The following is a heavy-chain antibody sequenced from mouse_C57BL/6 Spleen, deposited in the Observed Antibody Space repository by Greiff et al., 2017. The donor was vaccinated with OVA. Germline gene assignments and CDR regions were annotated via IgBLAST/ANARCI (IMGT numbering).Heavy chain of an antibody. V-gene: IGHV1-82*01. D-gene: IGHD2-1*01. CDR1: GYAFSSSW. CDR2: IYPGDGDT. Sequence: QVQLKESGPELVKPGASVKISCKASGYAFSSSWMNWVKQRPGKGLEWIGRIYPGDGDTNYNGKFKGKATLTADKSSSTAYMQLSSLTSEDSAVYFCANYGNYGAWFAYWGQGTLVTVSA. J-gene: IGHJ3*01. CDR3: ANYGNYGAWFAY.